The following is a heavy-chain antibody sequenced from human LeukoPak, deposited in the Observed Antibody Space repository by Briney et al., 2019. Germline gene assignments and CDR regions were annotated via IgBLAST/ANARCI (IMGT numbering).Heavy chain of an antibody. J-gene: IGHJ4*02. Sequence: PSETLSLTCTVSGGSLTNGGYYWSWIRQPAGKGLEWLGRIYTTGSTYYNPSLKSRVTISVDTSKNQFSLKLSSVTAADTAVYYCARDLGGSGSYYNHHFDYWGQGTLDTVSS. CDR3: ARDLGGSGSYYNHHFDY. V-gene: IGHV4-61*02. D-gene: IGHD3-10*01. CDR2: IYTTGST. CDR1: GGSLTNGGYY.